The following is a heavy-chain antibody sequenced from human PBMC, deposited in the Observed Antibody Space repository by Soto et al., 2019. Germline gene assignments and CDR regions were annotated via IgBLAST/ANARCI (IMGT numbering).Heavy chain of an antibody. CDR1: GGTFSSYA. CDR3: GRDRGGGSSSWYYLYYIDY. V-gene: IGHV1-69*01. Sequence: QVQLVQSGAEVKKPGSSVKVSCKASGGTFSSYAISWVRQAPGQGLEWMGGIIPIFGTANYAQKFQGRVMITAEETTRTAYMELSSRRSEDTAVYYCGRDRGGGSSSWYYLYYIDYWGQGTMVTVSS. D-gene: IGHD6-13*01. CDR2: IIPIFGTA. J-gene: IGHJ4*02.